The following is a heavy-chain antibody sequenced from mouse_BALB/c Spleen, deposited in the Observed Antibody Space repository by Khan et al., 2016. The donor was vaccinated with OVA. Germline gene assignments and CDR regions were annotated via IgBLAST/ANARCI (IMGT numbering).Heavy chain of an antibody. V-gene: IGHV3-2*02. D-gene: IGHD1-2*01. J-gene: IGHJ2*01. Sequence: VQLKESGPGLVKPSQSLSLTCTVTGYSITSGYGWNWIRQFPGNKLEWRGYISYSGSTNYNPSLKSRISITRDTSKNPFFLQLNSVTTEDTSTYYCARTARIKYWGQGTTLTVSS. CDR1: GYSITSGYG. CDR3: ARTARIKY. CDR2: ISYSGST.